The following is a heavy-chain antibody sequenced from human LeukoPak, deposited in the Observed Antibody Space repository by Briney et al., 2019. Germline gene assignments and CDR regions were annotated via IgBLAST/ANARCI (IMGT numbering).Heavy chain of an antibody. CDR1: GFTFSSYN. CDR2: ISSSSSYI. Sequence: GGSLRLSCAASGFTFSSYNMNWVRQAPGKGLEWVSSISSSSSYIYYADSVKGRFTISRDNAKNSLYLQMNSLRAEDTAVYYCARGSRDGDYVPDYWGQGTLVTVSS. V-gene: IGHV3-21*01. D-gene: IGHD4-17*01. J-gene: IGHJ4*02. CDR3: ARGSRDGDYVPDY.